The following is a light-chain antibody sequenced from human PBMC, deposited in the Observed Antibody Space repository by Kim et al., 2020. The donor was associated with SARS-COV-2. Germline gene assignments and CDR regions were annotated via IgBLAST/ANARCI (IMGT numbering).Light chain of an antibody. Sequence: SYELTQPPSVSVSPGQTARITCSGDALPKQYAYWYQQKPGQAPVLVIYKDSERPSGLPERFSGTSSGTTVTLTISGVQAEDGADYYCQSADSSGTWVFGGGTKLTVL. CDR2: KDS. J-gene: IGLJ3*02. CDR3: QSADSSGTWV. CDR1: ALPKQY. V-gene: IGLV3-25*03.